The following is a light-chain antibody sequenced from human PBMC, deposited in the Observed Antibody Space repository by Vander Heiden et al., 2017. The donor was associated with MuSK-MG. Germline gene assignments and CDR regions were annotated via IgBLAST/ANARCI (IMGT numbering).Light chain of an antibody. CDR3: QQYHSYPWT. CDR2: KAS. V-gene: IGKV1-5*03. Sequence: IHMTPSPSALSASVGDRVTLTCRSGHCISSWLAWYQQKPGKAPKLLMYKASHLERGVPSRFSGTGSGTEFTLTVSSLQPDDFATYWCQQYHSYPWTFGQGTKVEVK. CDR1: HCISSW. J-gene: IGKJ1*01.